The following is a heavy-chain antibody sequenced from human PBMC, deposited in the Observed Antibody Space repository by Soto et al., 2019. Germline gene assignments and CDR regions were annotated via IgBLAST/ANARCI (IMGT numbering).Heavy chain of an antibody. J-gene: IGHJ4*02. CDR2: INVYNGNT. CDR1: GYTFTSNS. Sequence: ASVKVSCKASGYTFTSNSIGWVRQAPGQGLEWMGWINVYNGNTKYAQQLQGRVTMTRDTAIRTAYMEVSSLRSDDTAVYYCARGRASGSYYLLDYWGQGTLVTAPQ. V-gene: IGHV1-18*04. CDR3: ARGRASGSYYLLDY. D-gene: IGHD3-10*01.